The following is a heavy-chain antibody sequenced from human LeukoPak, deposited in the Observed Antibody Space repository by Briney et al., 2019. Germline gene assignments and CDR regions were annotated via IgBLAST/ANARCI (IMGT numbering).Heavy chain of an antibody. CDR2: IKQDGSEK. J-gene: IGHJ6*02. CDR3: AGYSTRISGMDV. CDR1: GFTVSSHHF. Sequence: GGSLRLSCAASGFTVSSHHFMIWVRQAPGKGLEWVANIKQDGSEKYYVDSVKGRFTISRDNAKNSLYLQMNSLRAEDTAVYYCAGYSTRISGMDVWGQGTTVTVSS. D-gene: IGHD2-15*01. V-gene: IGHV3-7*01.